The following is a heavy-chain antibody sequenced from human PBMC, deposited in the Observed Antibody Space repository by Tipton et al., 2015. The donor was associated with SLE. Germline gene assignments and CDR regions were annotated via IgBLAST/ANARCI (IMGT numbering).Heavy chain of an antibody. CDR2: IYYSGST. J-gene: IGHJ4*02. CDR3: ARMAELVGATSYYFDY. D-gene: IGHD1-26*01. CDR1: GGSISSHY. Sequence: TLSLTCTVSGGSISSHYWSWIRQPPGKGLEWIGYIYYSGSTNYNPSLKSRVTISVDTSKNQFSLKLSSVTAADTAVYYCARMAELVGATSYYFDYWGQGTLVTVSS. V-gene: IGHV4-59*11.